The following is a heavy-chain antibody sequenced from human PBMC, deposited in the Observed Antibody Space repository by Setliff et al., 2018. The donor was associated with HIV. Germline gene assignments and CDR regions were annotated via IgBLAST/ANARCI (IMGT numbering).Heavy chain of an antibody. CDR2: IYPGDSDT. V-gene: IGHV5-51*01. D-gene: IGHD1-26*01. CDR3: AREPAGSGNYFCFDY. Sequence: GESLKISCKGSGYSFTSYWIGWVRQVPGKGLEWMGIIYPGDSDTRYRPSFQGQVAISADKSISTAYLQWSSLKASDTAEYYCAREPAGSGNYFCFDYWGQGTLVTVSS. J-gene: IGHJ4*02. CDR1: GYSFTSYW.